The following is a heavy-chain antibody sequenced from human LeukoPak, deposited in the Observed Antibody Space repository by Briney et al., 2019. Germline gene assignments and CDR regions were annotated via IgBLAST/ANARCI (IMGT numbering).Heavy chain of an antibody. CDR3: AKTGYCSGGSCPRFDF. CDR2: ISYDGSNK. D-gene: IGHD2-15*01. CDR1: GFTFNSYG. J-gene: IGHJ4*02. Sequence: PGRSLRLSCAASGFTFNSYGMHWVRQAPGKGLEWVAVISYDGSNKYYADFVKGRFTISRDNSKNTQYLQMNSLRAEDTAVYYCAKTGYCSGGSCPRFDFWGQGTLVTVSS. V-gene: IGHV3-30*18.